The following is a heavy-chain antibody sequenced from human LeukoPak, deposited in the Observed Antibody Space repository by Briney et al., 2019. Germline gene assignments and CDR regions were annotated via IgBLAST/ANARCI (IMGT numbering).Heavy chain of an antibody. V-gene: IGHV3-23*01. CDR3: AHAGSNDYYGFLDY. J-gene: IGHJ4*02. D-gene: IGHD3-16*01. Sequence: GGSLRLSCAASGFIFSSFAMSWVRQPPGRGLEWVSSISDSGDSTYYAASVKGRFTISRDKSKNTLYLQMSSLRAEETAVYHCAHAGSNDYYGFLDYWGQGTLVTVSS. CDR1: GFIFSSFA. CDR2: ISDSGDST.